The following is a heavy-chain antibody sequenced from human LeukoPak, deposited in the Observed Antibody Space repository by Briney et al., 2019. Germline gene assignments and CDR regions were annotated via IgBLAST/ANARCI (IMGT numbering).Heavy chain of an antibody. CDR3: ARLDGSAYDSSGYEPIDY. Sequence: GESLKISCKGSGYSFTNYWIGWVRQMPGKGLEWMGIIYPGDSNTRYSPSFQGQVTISADESISTAYLQWSSLKASDTAMYYCARLDGSAYDSSGYEPIDYWGQGTLVTVSS. CDR1: GYSFTNYW. D-gene: IGHD3-22*01. J-gene: IGHJ4*02. CDR2: IYPGDSNT. V-gene: IGHV5-51*01.